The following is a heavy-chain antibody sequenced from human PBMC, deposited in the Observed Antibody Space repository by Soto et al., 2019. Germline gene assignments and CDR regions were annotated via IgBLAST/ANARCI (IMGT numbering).Heavy chain of an antibody. J-gene: IGHJ4*02. CDR2: INAGNGNT. CDR3: ARDKMAYDSSGYAYY. Sequence: GASVKVSCKASGCTFSSYAMHWVRQAPGQRLEWMGWINAGNGNTKYSQKFQGRVTITRDTSASTAYMELSSLRSEDTAVYYCARDKMAYDSSGYAYYWGQGTQVTVSS. V-gene: IGHV1-3*01. D-gene: IGHD3-22*01. CDR1: GCTFSSYA.